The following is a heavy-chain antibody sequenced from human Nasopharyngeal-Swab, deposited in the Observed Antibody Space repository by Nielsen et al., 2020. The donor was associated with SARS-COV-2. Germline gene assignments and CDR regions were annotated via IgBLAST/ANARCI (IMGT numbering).Heavy chain of an antibody. D-gene: IGHD1-1*01. Sequence: GESLKISCAASGFVFSDYWMHWVRQAPGKGPRWVSRINSNGRSAAYADSVMGRFTISRDNAKNTLILQMNSLRADDSAIYYCARHGGGWNDAFLDYWGQGTLVTVSS. J-gene: IGHJ4*02. CDR2: INSNGRSA. CDR3: ARHGGGWNDAFLDY. CDR1: GFVFSDYW. V-gene: IGHV3-74*01.